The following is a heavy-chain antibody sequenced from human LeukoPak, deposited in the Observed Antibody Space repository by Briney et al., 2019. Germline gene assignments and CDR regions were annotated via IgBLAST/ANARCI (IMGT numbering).Heavy chain of an antibody. D-gene: IGHD3-22*01. CDR1: GGTFSSYA. CDR2: IIPIFGIA. CDR3: ASPGGYYYDSSGYPYYYYYYMDV. Sequence: ASVKVSCKASGGTFSSYAISWVRQAPGQGLEWMGGIIPIFGIANYAQKFQGRVTITADESTSTAYMELSSLRSEDTAVYYCASPGGYYYDSSGYPYYYYYYMDVWGKGTTVTVSS. J-gene: IGHJ6*03. V-gene: IGHV1-69*01.